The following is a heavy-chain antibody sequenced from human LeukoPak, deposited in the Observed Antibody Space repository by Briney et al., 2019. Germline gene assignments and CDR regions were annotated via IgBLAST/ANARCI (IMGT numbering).Heavy chain of an antibody. J-gene: IGHJ3*02. D-gene: IGHD6-19*01. CDR3: ARALYRSGWYKDAFDI. CDR1: GGSMTSYY. Sequence: SETLSLTCSVSGGSMTSYYWSWIRQPPGKGLEWIGYIFYSGGANYNPSLKSRVTISVDTSKNQFSLKLNSVTAADTAGYYCARALYRSGWYKDAFDIWGQGTMVTVSS. CDR2: IFYSGGA. V-gene: IGHV4-59*01.